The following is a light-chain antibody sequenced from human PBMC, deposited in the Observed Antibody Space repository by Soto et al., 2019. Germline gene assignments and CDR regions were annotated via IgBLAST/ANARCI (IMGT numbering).Light chain of an antibody. CDR1: SDDVDFSTY. CDR2: DVT. Sequence: QSVLTQPRSVSGSPGQSVTISYTATSDDVDFSTYVSWYQQRPGKAPKLLIFDVTQRPSGVPHRFAGSKSGDTASLTISGLQADDEADYFCCSYTGRVTFVIFGGGTKLTVL. J-gene: IGLJ2*01. CDR3: CSYTGRVTFVI. V-gene: IGLV2-11*01.